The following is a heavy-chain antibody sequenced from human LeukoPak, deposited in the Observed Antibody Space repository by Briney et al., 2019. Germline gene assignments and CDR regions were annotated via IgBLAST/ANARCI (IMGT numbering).Heavy chain of an antibody. D-gene: IGHD3-10*01. CDR2: IYYSGST. CDR3: ARGKFGEYDY. Sequence: PSETLSLTCAVYGGSFSGYYWSWIRQPPGKGLEWIGYIYYSGSTYYNPSLKSRVTISVDTSKNQFSLKLGSVTAADTAVYYCARGKFGEYDYWGQGTLVTVSS. CDR1: GGSFSGYY. V-gene: IGHV4-34*09. J-gene: IGHJ4*02.